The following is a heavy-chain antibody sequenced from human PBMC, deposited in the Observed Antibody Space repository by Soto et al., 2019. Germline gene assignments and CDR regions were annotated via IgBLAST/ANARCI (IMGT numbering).Heavy chain of an antibody. D-gene: IGHD6-13*01. J-gene: IGHJ4*02. CDR1: GGSFSGYY. Sequence: QVQLQQWGAGLLKPSETLSLTCAVYGGSFSGYYWSWIRQPPGKGLEWIGEINHSGSPNYNPSLKSRVTISVDTSKNQFSLKLSSVTAADTAVYYCARPAIAAAVSAFDYWGQGTLVTVSS. CDR2: INHSGSP. V-gene: IGHV4-34*01. CDR3: ARPAIAAAVSAFDY.